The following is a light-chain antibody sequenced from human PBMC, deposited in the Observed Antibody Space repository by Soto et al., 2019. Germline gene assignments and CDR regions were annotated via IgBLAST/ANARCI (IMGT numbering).Light chain of an antibody. J-gene: IGLJ3*02. CDR2: DVI. CDR3: CSYAGNSLWV. CDR1: SSDVGGSNL. V-gene: IGLV2-11*01. Sequence: QSALTQPRSVSGSPGQSVTISCTGTSSDVGGSNLVSWYQQHAGRAPKLVSYDVIKRPSGVPDRFSGSKSGNTASLTISGLQVEDEADYYCCSYAGNSLWVFGGGTKLTVL.